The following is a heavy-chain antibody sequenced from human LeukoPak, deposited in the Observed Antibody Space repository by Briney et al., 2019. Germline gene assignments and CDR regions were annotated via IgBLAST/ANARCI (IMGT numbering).Heavy chain of an antibody. V-gene: IGHV4-38-2*02. J-gene: IGHJ5*02. D-gene: IGHD2-2*01. CDR1: GYSISSGYY. Sequence: PSETLSLTCTVSGYSISSGYYWSWIRQPPGKGLEWIGEINHSGSTNYNPSLKSRVTISVDTSKNQFSLKLSSVTAADTAVYYCARSDCSSTSCYLGGVGGWFDPWGQGTLVTVSS. CDR2: INHSGST. CDR3: ARSDCSSTSCYLGGVGGWFDP.